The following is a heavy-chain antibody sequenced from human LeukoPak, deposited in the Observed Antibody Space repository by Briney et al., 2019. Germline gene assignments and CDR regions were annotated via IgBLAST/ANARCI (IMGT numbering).Heavy chain of an antibody. D-gene: IGHD3-22*01. CDR1: GFTFSSYE. CDR3: ARAHYYDSSGFSHFQH. Sequence: GGSLRLSCAASGFTFSSYEMNWVRQAPGKGVEWVSYISSSGSTIYYADSVKGRFTISRDNAKNSLYLQMNSLRAEDTAVYYCARAHYYDSSGFSHFQHWGQGALVTVSS. J-gene: IGHJ1*01. V-gene: IGHV3-48*03. CDR2: ISSSGSTI.